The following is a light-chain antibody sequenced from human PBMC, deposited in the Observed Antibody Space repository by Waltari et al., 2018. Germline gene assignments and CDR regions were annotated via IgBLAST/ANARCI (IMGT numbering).Light chain of an antibody. J-gene: IGLJ2*01. CDR2: RDE. Sequence: QSVLTQPPSVSRAPGQSVTISCTGSSSNIGSGYAVHWYQQIPGSAPKVLIYRDENRPSGVPGQFSGATSGTSASLSVTGLHVEDEDDYFCQSYDRDLNAVLFGGGTKLTVL. CDR1: SSNIGSGYA. V-gene: IGLV1-40*01. CDR3: QSYDRDLNAVL.